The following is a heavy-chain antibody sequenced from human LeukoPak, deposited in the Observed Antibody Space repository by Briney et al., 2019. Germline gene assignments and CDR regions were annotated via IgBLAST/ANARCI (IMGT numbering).Heavy chain of an antibody. V-gene: IGHV4-4*07. J-gene: IGHJ6*02. CDR3: ARVMSDLAAAPGYGMDV. D-gene: IGHD6-13*01. Sequence: PSQTLSLTCTVSGGSISSYYWSWIRQPAGKGLEWIGRIYTSGSTNYNPSLKSRVTMSVDTSKNQFSLKLSSVTAADTAVYYCARVMSDLAAAPGYGMDVWGQGTTVTVSS. CDR2: IYTSGST. CDR1: GGSISSYY.